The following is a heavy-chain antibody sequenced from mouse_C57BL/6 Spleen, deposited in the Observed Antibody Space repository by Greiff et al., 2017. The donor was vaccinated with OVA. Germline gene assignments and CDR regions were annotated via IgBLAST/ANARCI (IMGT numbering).Heavy chain of an antibody. CDR2: ISSGGSYT. Sequence: EVKLVESGGDLVKPGGSLKLSCAASGFTFSSYGMSWVRQTPDKRLEWVATISSGGSYTYYPDSVKGRFTISRDNAKNTLYLQMSSLKSEDTAMYYYARLPYYCGSSSYGYFDVWGTGTTVTVSS. J-gene: IGHJ1*03. CDR3: ARLPYYCGSSSYGYFDV. D-gene: IGHD1-1*01. V-gene: IGHV5-6*01. CDR1: GFTFSSYG.